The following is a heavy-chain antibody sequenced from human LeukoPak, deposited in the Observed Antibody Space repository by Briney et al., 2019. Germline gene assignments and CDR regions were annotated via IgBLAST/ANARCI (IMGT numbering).Heavy chain of an antibody. Sequence: ASVKVSCKASGNTFTGHYIHWVRQVPGQGLEWLGWINPNSGGTNYAQKFQGRVTMTRDTSISTAYMELSRLRSDDTAVYYCARGFVQPKLTMFYGMDVWGQGTTVTVSS. D-gene: IGHD3-10*02. J-gene: IGHJ6*02. CDR3: ARGFVQPKLTMFYGMDV. CDR1: GNTFTGHY. CDR2: INPNSGGT. V-gene: IGHV1-2*02.